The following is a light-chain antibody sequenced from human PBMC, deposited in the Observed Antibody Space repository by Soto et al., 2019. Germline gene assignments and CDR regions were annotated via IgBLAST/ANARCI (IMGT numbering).Light chain of an antibody. CDR2: DAS. CDR3: QHRSDWPT. V-gene: IGKV3-11*01. J-gene: IGKJ4*01. CDR1: QSVSSY. Sequence: EIVLTQSPGTLSLSPGERATLSCRASQSVSSYLAWYQQKGGQAPRLLIYDASNRATGIPARFSGSGSGTDFTLTISSLEPEEFAVYYCQHRSDWPTFGGGTKVEIK.